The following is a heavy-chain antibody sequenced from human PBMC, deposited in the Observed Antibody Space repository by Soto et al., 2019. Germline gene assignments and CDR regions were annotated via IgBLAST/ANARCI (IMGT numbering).Heavy chain of an antibody. Sequence: QVQLVESGGGVVQPGRSLRLSCAASGFTFSSYAMHWVRQAPGKGLEWVAVISYDGSNKYYADSVKGRFTISRDNSKNTLYLQMNSLRAEDTAVYYCARGGFRKSPRYYGMDVWGQGTTVTVSS. J-gene: IGHJ6*02. D-gene: IGHD2-21*01. CDR2: ISYDGSNK. V-gene: IGHV3-30-3*01. CDR3: ARGGFRKSPRYYGMDV. CDR1: GFTFSSYA.